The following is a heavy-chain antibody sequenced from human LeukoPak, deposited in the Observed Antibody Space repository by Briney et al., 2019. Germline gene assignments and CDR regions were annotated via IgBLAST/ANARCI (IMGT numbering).Heavy chain of an antibody. D-gene: IGHD6-13*01. CDR3: ARSSIIAAAGPYYFDY. CDR2: IIPIFGTA. Sequence: SVKVSCKASGGTFSRYAISWVRQAPGQRLEWMVGIIPIFGTANYAQKFQGRVTMTADKSTSTAYMELSSLRSEDTAVYYCARSSIIAAAGPYYFDYWGQGTLVTVSS. CDR1: GGTFSRYA. J-gene: IGHJ4*02. V-gene: IGHV1-69*06.